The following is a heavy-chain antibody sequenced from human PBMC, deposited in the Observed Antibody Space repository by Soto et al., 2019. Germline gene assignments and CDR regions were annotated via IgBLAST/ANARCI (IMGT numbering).Heavy chain of an antibody. J-gene: IGHJ4*02. CDR2: ISYDGSNK. V-gene: IGHV3-30*03. Sequence: QVQLVESGGGVVQPGRSLRLSCAASGFTFSSYGMHWVRQAPGKGLEWVALISYDGSNKYYADSVKGRFTISRDNSKNTLYLQMNSLRAEDTAVYYCARDRRGETTVTIRRIDYWGQGTLVTVSS. CDR3: ARDRRGETTVTIRRIDY. D-gene: IGHD4-17*01. CDR1: GFTFSSYG.